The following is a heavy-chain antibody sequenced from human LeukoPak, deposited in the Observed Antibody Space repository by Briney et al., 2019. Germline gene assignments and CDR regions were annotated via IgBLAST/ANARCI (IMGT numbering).Heavy chain of an antibody. CDR2: IIPIFGTA. Sequence: SVKVSCEASGGTFSSYAISWVRQAPGQGLEWMGGIIPIFGTANYAQKFQGRVTITADESTSTAYMELSSLRSEDTAVYYCARGGHSGYDSPFDYWGQGTLVTVSS. J-gene: IGHJ4*02. CDR1: GGTFSSYA. V-gene: IGHV1-69*13. D-gene: IGHD5-12*01. CDR3: ARGGHSGYDSPFDY.